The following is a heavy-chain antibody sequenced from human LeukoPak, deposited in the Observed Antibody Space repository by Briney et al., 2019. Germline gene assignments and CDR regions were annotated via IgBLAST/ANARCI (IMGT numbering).Heavy chain of an antibody. CDR2: INPSGGST. V-gene: IGHV1-46*01. Sequence: GASVKVSCKASGYTFTSYYMHWVRQAPGQGLEWMGIINPSGGSTSYAQKFQGRVTMTRDTSTSTAYMELSSLRSEDTAVYYCATHQRQWPDYWGQGTLVTVSS. CDR1: GYTFTSYY. CDR3: ATHQRQWPDY. D-gene: IGHD6-19*01. J-gene: IGHJ4*02.